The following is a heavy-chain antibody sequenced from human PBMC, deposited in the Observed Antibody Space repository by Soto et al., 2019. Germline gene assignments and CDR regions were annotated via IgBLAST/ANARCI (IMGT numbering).Heavy chain of an antibody. D-gene: IGHD6-19*01. CDR1: GFPFSSNW. CDR2: IRKDGSEK. Sequence: EVHLVESGGGLVQPGGSLRLSCAASGFPFSSNWMSWVRQAPGKGPEWVANIRKDGSEKYYLDSVRGRFTISRDNAKNSLYLQMNSLRAEDTAVYYCAKGGRTSAWYWRDWGQGTLVTVCS. V-gene: IGHV3-7*01. J-gene: IGHJ4*02. CDR3: AKGGRTSAWYWRD.